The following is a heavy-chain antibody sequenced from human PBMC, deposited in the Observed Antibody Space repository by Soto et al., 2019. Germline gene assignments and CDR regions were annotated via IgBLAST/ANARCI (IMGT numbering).Heavy chain of an antibody. D-gene: IGHD3-10*01. J-gene: IGHJ5*02. Sequence: SQTLSLTCVISGDSVSRHSAAWNWVRQSPSRGLEWLGRTYYRSKWYNDYAVSVKSRITINPDTSKNQFSLQLNSVTPEDTAVYYCAKGDYYGSGSYYKTYNWFHPWGQGTLVTVSS. CDR2: TYYRSKWYN. CDR3: AKGDYYGSGSYYKTYNWFHP. CDR1: GDSVSRHSAA. V-gene: IGHV6-1*01.